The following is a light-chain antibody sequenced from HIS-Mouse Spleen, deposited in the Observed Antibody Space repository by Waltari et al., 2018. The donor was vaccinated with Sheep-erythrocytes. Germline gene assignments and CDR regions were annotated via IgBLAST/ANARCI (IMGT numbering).Light chain of an antibody. Sequence: QSALTHPRSVSGSPGQSVTISCTGTSSDVGGYNYVSWYQQHPGKAPKLMIYDVSKRPSGVPDRFSGSTSGNTASLTISGLQAEDEADYYCCSYAGSYNHVFATGTKVTVL. CDR1: SSDVGGYNY. J-gene: IGLJ1*01. CDR3: CSYAGSYNHV. V-gene: IGLV2-11*01. CDR2: DVS.